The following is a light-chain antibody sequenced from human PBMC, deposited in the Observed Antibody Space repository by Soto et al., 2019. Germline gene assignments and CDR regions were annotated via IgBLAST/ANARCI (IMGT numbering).Light chain of an antibody. V-gene: IGLV1-51*01. CDR3: GTWDSSLSAGGVV. Sequence: QTLLTQPPSVSAAPGQKVTISCSGSSFNIGNNYVSWYQQLPGTAPKLLIHDNNKRPSGIPDRFSGSKSGTSATLGITGLQTEDEADYYCGTWDSSLSAGGVVFGGGTKLTVL. J-gene: IGLJ2*01. CDR1: SFNIGNNY. CDR2: DNN.